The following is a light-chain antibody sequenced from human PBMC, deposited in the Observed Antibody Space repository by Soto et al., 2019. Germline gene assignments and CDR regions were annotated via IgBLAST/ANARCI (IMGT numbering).Light chain of an antibody. V-gene: IGLV1-40*01. CDR2: VNN. J-gene: IGLJ3*02. CDR1: SSNIGTGYD. Sequence: QSVLTQPPSVSGAPGQRVTISCTGSSSNIGTGYDVHWYQQLPGTAPKLLIYVNNNRPSGVPDRFSGSKSGTSASLAITGLQAEHEAAYYCQSYDNALSAWVFGGGTKLTVL. CDR3: QSYDNALSAWV.